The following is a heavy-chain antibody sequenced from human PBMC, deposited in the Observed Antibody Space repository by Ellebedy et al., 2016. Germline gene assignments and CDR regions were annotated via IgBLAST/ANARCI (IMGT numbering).Heavy chain of an antibody. CDR2: ISSDTFTI. CDR3: ARGRHYNFWSGYYGDPYYYMDV. Sequence: GGSLRLXXAASGFTLRSYSMNWVRQAPGKGPEGVSYISSDTFTIYYADSVKGRFIIARDNARDSLYLQVNSLRAEDTAVYYCARGRHYNFWSGYYGDPYYYMDVWGKGTTVTVSS. J-gene: IGHJ6*03. CDR1: GFTLRSYS. D-gene: IGHD3-3*01. V-gene: IGHV3-48*01.